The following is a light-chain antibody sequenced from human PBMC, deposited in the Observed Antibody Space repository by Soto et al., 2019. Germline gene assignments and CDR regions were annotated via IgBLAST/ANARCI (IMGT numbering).Light chain of an antibody. CDR1: QSISRS. CDR2: GAS. J-gene: IGKJ5*01. CDR3: QQTYITPA. Sequence: DIQMTQSPSSLSASVGDRVTITCRASQSISRSLNWYQQKPEKAPELLIYGASNLQSGVPLRFSGSGSGTDFTLTISSLQPEDFATYYCQQTYITPAFGQGTRLEIK. V-gene: IGKV1-39*01.